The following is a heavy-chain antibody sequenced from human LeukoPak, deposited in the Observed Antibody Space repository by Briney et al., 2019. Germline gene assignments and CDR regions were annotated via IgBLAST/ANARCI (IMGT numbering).Heavy chain of an antibody. V-gene: IGHV1-18*01. Sequence: ASVTVSFKASGYTFTIYGISWVRQAPGQGLEWMGWISAYNVNTNYAQKLQGRVTMTTDTSTTTAYMELRSLRSDDTAVYYCARVPVSGPGARFDYWGQGTLVTVSS. D-gene: IGHD4-11*01. CDR3: ARVPVSGPGARFDY. CDR1: GYTFTIYG. J-gene: IGHJ4*02. CDR2: ISAYNVNT.